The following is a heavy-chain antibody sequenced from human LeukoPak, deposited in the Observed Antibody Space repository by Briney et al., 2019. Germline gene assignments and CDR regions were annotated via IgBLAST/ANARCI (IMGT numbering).Heavy chain of an antibody. CDR3: ARDLDIVVVPAASPDAFDI. D-gene: IGHD2-2*01. CDR1: GYTFTSYG. V-gene: IGHV1-18*04. CDR2: ISAYNGNI. J-gene: IGHJ3*02. Sequence: GASVKVSCKASGYTFTSYGISWVRQAPGQGHEWMGWISAYNGNINYAQKLQGRVTMTTDTSTSTAYMELRSLRSDDTAVYYCARDLDIVVVPAASPDAFDIWGQGTMVTASS.